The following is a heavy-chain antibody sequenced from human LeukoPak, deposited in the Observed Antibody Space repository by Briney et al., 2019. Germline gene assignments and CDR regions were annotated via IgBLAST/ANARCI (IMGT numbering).Heavy chain of an antibody. CDR2: IKQDGSEK. Sequence: GGSLRLSCAASGFTFSLYWMNWVRRAPGKGLEWVANIKQDGSEKNYVDSVKGRFTISRDNAKNSLYLQMNNLRVEDTAMYYCAGGTGFIIRDWGQGTLVTVSS. CDR1: GFTFSLYW. CDR3: AGGTGFIIRD. J-gene: IGHJ4*02. V-gene: IGHV3-7*03. D-gene: IGHD3-9*01.